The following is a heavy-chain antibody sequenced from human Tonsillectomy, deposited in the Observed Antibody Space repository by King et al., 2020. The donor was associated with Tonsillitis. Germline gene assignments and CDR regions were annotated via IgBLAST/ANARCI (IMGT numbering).Heavy chain of an antibody. J-gene: IGHJ4*02. D-gene: IGHD5-12*01. CDR2: IKQDGSEK. V-gene: IGHV3-7*03. CDR3: ARGVGSYSGYGGAFDY. Sequence: VQLVESGGGLVQPGGSLRLSCAASGFTFSSYWMTWVRQAPGKGLEWVANIKQDGSEKFYVDPVKGRFTFSRDNAKNSLYLQMNSLRAEDTAVYYCARGVGSYSGYGGAFDYWGQGTLVTVSS. CDR1: GFTFSSYW.